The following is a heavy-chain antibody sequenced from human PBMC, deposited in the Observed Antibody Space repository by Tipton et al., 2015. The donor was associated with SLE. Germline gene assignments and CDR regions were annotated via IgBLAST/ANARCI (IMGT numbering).Heavy chain of an antibody. V-gene: IGHV3-23*01. CDR2: ISGSGITT. J-gene: IGHJ4*02. D-gene: IGHD5-18*01. CDR3: AKGASSGTAPYYFDY. Sequence: SLRLSCAASGFIFSDYAMNWVRQAPGKGLGWVSTISGSGITTYYADSVKGRFTISRDNSKNTLYLQMNSLRADDTAVYYCAKGASSGTAPYYFDYWGQGTLVTVSS. CDR1: GFIFSDYA.